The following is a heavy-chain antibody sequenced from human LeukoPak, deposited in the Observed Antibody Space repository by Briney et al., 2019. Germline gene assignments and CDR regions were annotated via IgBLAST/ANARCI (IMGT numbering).Heavy chain of an antibody. Sequence: PGRSLRLSCAASAFSFRNYGMHWVRQAPGKGLEWVAGISNDGSNKYYGDSVKGRFTISRDDSKNTLYLQMNSLRAEDTAVYYCAKSGRSNNSGMDVWGQGTTVTVSS. J-gene: IGHJ6*02. CDR2: ISNDGSNK. CDR3: AKSGRSNNSGMDV. CDR1: AFSFRNYG. V-gene: IGHV3-30*18. D-gene: IGHD6-13*01.